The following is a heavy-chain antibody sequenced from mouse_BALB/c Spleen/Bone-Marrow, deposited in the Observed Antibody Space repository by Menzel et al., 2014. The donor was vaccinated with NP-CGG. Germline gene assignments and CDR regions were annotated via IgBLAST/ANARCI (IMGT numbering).Heavy chain of an antibody. J-gene: IGHJ2*01. CDR2: ISSGSSTI. CDR3: ARSGSSSGYFDY. D-gene: IGHD1-1*01. V-gene: IGHV5-17*02. CDR1: GLTFSGFA. Sequence: EVQRVESGGGLVQPGGSRKLSCAASGLTFSGFAMHWVRQAPEKGLEWVAYISSGSSTIYYADTVMGRFTISRDNPKNTLFLQMTSLRSEDTAMYYCARSGSSSGYFDYWGQGTTLTVSS.